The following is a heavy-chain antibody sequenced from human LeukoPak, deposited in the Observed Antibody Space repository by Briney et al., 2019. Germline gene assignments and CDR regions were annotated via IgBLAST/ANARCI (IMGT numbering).Heavy chain of an antibody. CDR3: TTRLQHHFDY. Sequence: PGGSLRLSCATSAFTFSSYTMNWVRQTPGKGLEWVSTISDRARNTHYADSVNGRFTISRDDFLNMVYLQMDRLTVEDTAVYYCTTRLQHHFDYWGQGTQVTVSS. CDR2: ISDRARNT. D-gene: IGHD4-11*01. V-gene: IGHV3-23*01. J-gene: IGHJ4*02. CDR1: AFTFSSYT.